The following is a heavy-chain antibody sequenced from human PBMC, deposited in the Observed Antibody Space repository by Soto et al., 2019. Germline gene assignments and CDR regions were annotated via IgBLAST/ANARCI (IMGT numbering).Heavy chain of an antibody. D-gene: IGHD3-3*01. CDR1: GGSFSGYY. V-gene: IGHV4-34*01. J-gene: IGHJ4*02. CDR2: INHSGST. Sequence: QVHLQQWGAGLLKPSETLSLTCAVYGGSFSGYYWSWIRQPPGKGLEWIGEINHSGSTNYNPSLNRRVTISVYTSKNQFSRKLSSVTAADTAVYFCAKTYYHFWSGFYGGYYFDFWGQGTLVSVSS. CDR3: AKTYYHFWSGFYGGYYFDF.